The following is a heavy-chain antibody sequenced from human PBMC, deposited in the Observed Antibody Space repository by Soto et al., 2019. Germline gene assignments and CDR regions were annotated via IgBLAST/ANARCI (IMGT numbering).Heavy chain of an antibody. CDR1: GGSISSGGYY. J-gene: IGHJ6*03. CDR2: IYYSGST. V-gene: IGHV4-31*03. Sequence: HVQLQESGPGLVKPSQTLSLTCTVSGGSISSGGYYWSWIRQHPGKGLEWIGYIYYSGSTYYNPSLKSRVTISVDTSKNQFSLKLSSVTAADTAVYYCARSPGDYVFNYYYYYYMDVWGKGTTVTVSS. CDR3: ARSPGDYVFNYYYYYYMDV. D-gene: IGHD4-17*01.